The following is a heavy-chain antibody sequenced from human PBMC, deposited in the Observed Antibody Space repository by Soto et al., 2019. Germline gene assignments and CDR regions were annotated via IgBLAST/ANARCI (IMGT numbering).Heavy chain of an antibody. CDR2: IYFSGSA. Sequence: QVQLQESGPGLVKPSETLFLTCAVSGDSLSSGSYYWTWVRQHPGEGLEWMGYIYFSGSAYSNPSLKNRLTLSVDTSKNQFSLRLASVTAADTAVYYCGRDATILNRAIDYWGQGTLVTVSS. CDR3: GRDATILNRAIDY. V-gene: IGHV4-31*11. J-gene: IGHJ4*02. D-gene: IGHD5-12*01. CDR1: GDSLSSGSYY.